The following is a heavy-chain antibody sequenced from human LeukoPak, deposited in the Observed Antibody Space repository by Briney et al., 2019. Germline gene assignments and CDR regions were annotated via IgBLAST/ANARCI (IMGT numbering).Heavy chain of an antibody. V-gene: IGHV5-51*01. D-gene: IGHD4-17*01. CDR2: IHPSDSDT. Sequence: GESLKISCKGSGYRFTNSWIGWVRQMPGKGLEWMGIIHPSDSDTRYSPAFQGQVTISVDKSINTAYLQWSSLKASDTAMYYCARGDYGERSALDIWGQGTMVTVSS. CDR3: ARGDYGERSALDI. CDR1: GYRFTNSW. J-gene: IGHJ3*02.